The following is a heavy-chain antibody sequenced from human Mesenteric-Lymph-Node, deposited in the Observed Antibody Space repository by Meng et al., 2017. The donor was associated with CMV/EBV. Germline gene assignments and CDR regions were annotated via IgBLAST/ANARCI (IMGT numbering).Heavy chain of an antibody. CDR1: GGSISSYY. V-gene: IGHV4-59*01. Sequence: SETLSLTCTVSGGSISSYYWSWIRQPPGKGLEWIGYIYYSGSTNYNPSLKSRVTISVDTSKNQFSLKLSSVTAADTAVYYCARGVRSSSNHYYYYYGMDVWGQGTTVTVSS. D-gene: IGHD6-6*01. CDR3: ARGVRSSSNHYYYYYGMDV. J-gene: IGHJ6*02. CDR2: IYYSGST.